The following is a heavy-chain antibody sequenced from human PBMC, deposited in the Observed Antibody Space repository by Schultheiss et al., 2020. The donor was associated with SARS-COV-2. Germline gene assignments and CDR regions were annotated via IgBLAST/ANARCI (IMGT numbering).Heavy chain of an antibody. Sequence: GGSLRLSCAASGFTFSSYWMHWVRQAPGKGLVWVSRINSDGSSTSYADSVKGRFTISRDNSKNTLYLQMNSLRAEDTAVYYCARDWGWLVRYFDYWGQGTLVTVSS. D-gene: IGHD6-19*01. J-gene: IGHJ4*02. CDR3: ARDWGWLVRYFDY. V-gene: IGHV3-74*01. CDR2: INSDGSST. CDR1: GFTFSSYW.